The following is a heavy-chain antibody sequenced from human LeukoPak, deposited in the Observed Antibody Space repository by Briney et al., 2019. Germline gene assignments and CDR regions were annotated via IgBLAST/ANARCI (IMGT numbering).Heavy chain of an antibody. CDR3: ARDLCGGDCSLGVAFDI. Sequence: ASVKVSCKASGYTFTSYGISWVRQAPGQGLEWMGWISAYNGNTNYAQKLQGRVTMTTDTSTSTAYMELRSLRSDDTAVYYCARDLCGGDCSLGVAFDIWGQGTMVTVSS. CDR2: ISAYNGNT. J-gene: IGHJ3*02. V-gene: IGHV1-18*01. D-gene: IGHD2-21*01. CDR1: GYTFTSYG.